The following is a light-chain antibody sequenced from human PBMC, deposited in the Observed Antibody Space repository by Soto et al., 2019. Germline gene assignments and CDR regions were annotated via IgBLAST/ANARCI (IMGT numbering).Light chain of an antibody. CDR1: QGIGIT. J-gene: IGKJ4*01. Sequence: IVMTQSPATLSVSPGERVTLSCRASQGIGITLAWYQQKPGQTPRLLIYGASTRATGIPARFSGSGSGTEFTLTINSLQSEVSAVYYCQRYNDWPLTFGGGTKVEIK. CDR3: QRYNDWPLT. V-gene: IGKV3-15*01. CDR2: GAS.